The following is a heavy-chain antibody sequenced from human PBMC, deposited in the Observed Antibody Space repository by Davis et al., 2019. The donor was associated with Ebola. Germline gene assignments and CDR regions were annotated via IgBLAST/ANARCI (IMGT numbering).Heavy chain of an antibody. J-gene: IGHJ3*02. CDR2: INHSGST. D-gene: IGHD2-15*01. V-gene: IGHV4-34*01. CDR1: GGSFSGYY. Sequence: PSETLSLTCAVYGGSFSGYYWSWIRQPPGKGLEWIGEINHSGSTNYNPSLKSRVTISVDTSKNQFSLKLSSVTAADTAVYYCARLYGRDAFDIWGQGTMVTVSS. CDR3: ARLYGRDAFDI.